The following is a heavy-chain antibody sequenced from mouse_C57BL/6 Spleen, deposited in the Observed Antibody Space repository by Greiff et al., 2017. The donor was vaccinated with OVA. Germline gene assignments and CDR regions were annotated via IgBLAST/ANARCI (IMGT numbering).Heavy chain of an antibody. J-gene: IGHJ4*01. CDR3: ARLDGYYRDAMDY. CDR2: IDPSDSET. CDR1: GYTFTSYW. V-gene: IGHV1-52*01. Sequence: QVQLQQSGAELVRPGSSVKLSCKASGYTFTSYWMHWVKQRPIQGLEWIGNIDPSDSETHYNQKFKDKATLTVDKSSSTAYMQLSSLTSEDSAVYYCARLDGYYRDAMDYWGQGTSVTVSS. D-gene: IGHD2-3*01.